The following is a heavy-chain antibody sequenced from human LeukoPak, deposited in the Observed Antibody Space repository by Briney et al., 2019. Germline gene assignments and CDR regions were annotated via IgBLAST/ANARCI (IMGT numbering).Heavy chain of an antibody. CDR1: GFTFSSYA. J-gene: IGHJ4*02. CDR3: AKGGYSDFKVVY. Sequence: GGSLRLSCAASGFTFSSYAMSWVRQAPGKGLEWVSTISSSGGSTYYADSVKGRFTISRDNSKNTLYLQMNSLRAEDTAVYYCAKGGYSDFKVVYWGQGTLVTVSS. D-gene: IGHD4-11*01. V-gene: IGHV3-23*01. CDR2: ISSSGGST.